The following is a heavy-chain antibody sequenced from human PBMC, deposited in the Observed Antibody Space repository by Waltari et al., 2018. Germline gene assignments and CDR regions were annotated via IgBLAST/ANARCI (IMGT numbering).Heavy chain of an antibody. D-gene: IGHD4-17*01. V-gene: IGHV4-38-2*01. J-gene: IGHJ3*02. CDR3: ARHPTVTTSGAFDI. CDR2: IYHSGST. CDR1: GYSISSGYY. Sequence: QVQLQESGPGLVKPSETLSLTCAFSGYSISSGYYWGWIRQPPGKGLDWIGSIYHSGSTYYNPSLKSRVTISVDTSKNQFSLKLSSVTAADTAVYYCARHPTVTTSGAFDIWGQGTMVTVSS.